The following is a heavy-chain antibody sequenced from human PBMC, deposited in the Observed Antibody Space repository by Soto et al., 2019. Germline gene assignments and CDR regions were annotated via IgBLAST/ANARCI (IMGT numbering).Heavy chain of an antibody. V-gene: IGHV3-30-3*01. CDR1: GFTFSSYA. D-gene: IGHD3-22*01. CDR3: ARELRITMIVALDY. CDR2: ISYDGSNK. Sequence: GGSLRLSCAASGFTFSSYAMHWVRQAPGKGLEWVAVISYDGSNKYYADSVKGRFTISRDNSKNTLYLQMNSLRAEDTAVYYCARELRITMIVALDYWGQGTLVTISS. J-gene: IGHJ4*02.